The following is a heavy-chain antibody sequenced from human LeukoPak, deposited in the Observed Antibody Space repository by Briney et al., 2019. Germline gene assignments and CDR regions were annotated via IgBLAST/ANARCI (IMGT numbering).Heavy chain of an antibody. CDR3: AREEVLWFGELFYDY. J-gene: IGHJ4*02. D-gene: IGHD3-10*01. CDR2: IKQDGSEK. Sequence: PGGSLRLSCAASGFTFSSYWMSWVRQAPGKGLEWVANIKQDGSEKYYVDSVKGRFTISRANAKNSLYLQMNSLRAEDTAVYYCAREEVLWFGELFYDYWGQGTLVTVSS. V-gene: IGHV3-7*03. CDR1: GFTFSSYW.